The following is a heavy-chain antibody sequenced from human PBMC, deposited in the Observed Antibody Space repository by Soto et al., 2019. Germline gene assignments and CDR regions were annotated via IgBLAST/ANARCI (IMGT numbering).Heavy chain of an antibody. V-gene: IGHV3-23*01. D-gene: IGHD3-22*01. CDR1: GFTFSSYA. CDR3: AKDGLFYGSSGYYDY. J-gene: IGHJ4*02. Sequence: EVQLLESGGGLVQPGGSLRLSCAASGFTFSSYAMSWVRQAPGKGLEWVSAISGSGDNTYYADSVKRRFTISRDNSKNTLYLQTNSLRAEDTAVYHCAKDGLFYGSSGYYDYWGQGTLVTVSS. CDR2: ISGSGDNT.